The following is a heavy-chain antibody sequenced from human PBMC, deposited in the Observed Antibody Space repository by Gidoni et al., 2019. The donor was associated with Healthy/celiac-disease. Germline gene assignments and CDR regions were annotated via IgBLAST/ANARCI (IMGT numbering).Heavy chain of an antibody. V-gene: IGHV4-38-2*01. CDR3: ARVPGGSGSYYTTRGLGGMDV. D-gene: IGHD3-10*01. CDR1: GYSISSGYY. CDR2: IYHSGST. J-gene: IGHJ6*02. Sequence: QVQLQESGPGLVKPSETLSLTCAVSGYSISSGYYWGWIRQPPGKGLEWIGSIYHSGSTYYNPSLKSRVTISVDTSKNQFSLKLSSVTAADTAVYYCARVPGGSGSYYTTRGLGGMDVWGQGTTVTVSS.